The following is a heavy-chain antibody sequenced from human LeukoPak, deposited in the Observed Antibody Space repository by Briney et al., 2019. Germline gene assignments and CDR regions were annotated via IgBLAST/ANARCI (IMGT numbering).Heavy chain of an antibody. Sequence: GGSLRLSCAASGFTFSSYWMSWVRQAPGKGLEWVANIKQDGSEKYYVGSVKGRFTISRDNAKNSLYLQMNSLRAEDTAVYYCAKVGDNWDFDYWGQGTLVTVSS. CDR2: IKQDGSEK. CDR3: AKVGDNWDFDY. D-gene: IGHD1-1*01. V-gene: IGHV3-7*01. J-gene: IGHJ4*02. CDR1: GFTFSSYW.